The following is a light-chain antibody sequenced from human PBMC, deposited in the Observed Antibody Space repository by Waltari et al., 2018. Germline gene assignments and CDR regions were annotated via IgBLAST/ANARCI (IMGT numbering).Light chain of an antibody. CDR2: EVT. CDR3: CSYVGLGIYV. CDR1: SSDVGNYNL. V-gene: IGLV2-23*02. Sequence: QSGLTQPASVSGSPGQSITISCTGTSSDVGNYNLVSWYQQYAGKAPNLMVYEVTKRASGVSDRVSGSKSGNTASLTISGLQSEDEADYYCCSYVGLGIYVFGTGTKVTVL. J-gene: IGLJ1*01.